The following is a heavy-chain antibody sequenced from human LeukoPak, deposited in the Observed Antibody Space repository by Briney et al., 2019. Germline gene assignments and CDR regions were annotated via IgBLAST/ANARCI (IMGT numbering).Heavy chain of an antibody. CDR2: ISAYKGNT. J-gene: IGHJ6*02. D-gene: IGHD3-22*01. Sequence: ASVKVSCKASGYTFTNYSISWVRQAPGQGLEWMGWISAYKGNTNYAQKLQGRVTMTTETSTSTAYMELRSLRSDDTAVYYCARQHSSGYYSPHYYYGMDVWGQGTTVTVSS. CDR1: GYTFTNYS. V-gene: IGHV1-18*01. CDR3: ARQHSSGYYSPHYYYGMDV.